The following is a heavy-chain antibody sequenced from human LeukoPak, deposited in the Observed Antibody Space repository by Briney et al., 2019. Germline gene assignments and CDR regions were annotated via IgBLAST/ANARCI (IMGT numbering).Heavy chain of an antibody. CDR2: IKGDGSST. CDR3: VREGLECSGSSCQRAAFDY. CDR1: GVTFTTYW. J-gene: IGHJ4*02. Sequence: QTGGSLRLSCEASGVTFTTYWMHWVRQVPGKGLVWVARIKGDGSSTRHADSMKGRFTISRDNAKNTLYLQMNSLRDEDTAVYYCVREGLECSGSSCQRAAFDYWGQGTLVTVSS. V-gene: IGHV3-74*01. D-gene: IGHD2-2*01.